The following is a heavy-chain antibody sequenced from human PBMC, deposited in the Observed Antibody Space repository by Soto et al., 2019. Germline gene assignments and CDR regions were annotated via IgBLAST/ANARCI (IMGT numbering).Heavy chain of an antibody. V-gene: IGHV3-23*01. D-gene: IGHD3-22*01. CDR1: GFTFSSYA. CDR3: AKSRNYYYDSREY. CDR2: ISGSGGST. J-gene: IGHJ4*02. Sequence: PGGSLRLSCAASGFTFSSYAMSWVRQAPGKGLEWVSAISGSGGSTYYADSVKGRFTISRDNSKNTLYQQMNSLRAEDTAVYYCAKSRNYYYDSREYWGQGTLVTVSS.